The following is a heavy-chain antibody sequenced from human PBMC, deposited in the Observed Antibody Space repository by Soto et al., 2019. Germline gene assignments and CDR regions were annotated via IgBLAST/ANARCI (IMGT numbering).Heavy chain of an antibody. J-gene: IGHJ6*03. Sequence: EVQLAESGGGLAQPGGSLRLSCAASGFTLSGYAMNWLRQPPGKGLEYVSGISSNGVGTYYANSVQGRFTISRDNSKNTVYLQMGSVRPEDRAVYYCARRARPDFYYMDVWGKGTTVTVSS. CDR1: GFTLSGYA. CDR2: ISSNGVGT. D-gene: IGHD6-6*01. V-gene: IGHV3-64*01. CDR3: ARRARPDFYYMDV.